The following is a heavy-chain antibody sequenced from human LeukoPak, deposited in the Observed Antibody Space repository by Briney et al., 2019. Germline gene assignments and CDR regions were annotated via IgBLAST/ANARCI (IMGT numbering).Heavy chain of an antibody. D-gene: IGHD3-22*01. Sequence: SQTLSLTCIVSGGSISSGGYYWSWIRQHPGKGLEWIGYIYYSGSTYYNPSLKSRVTISVDTSKNQFSLKLSSVTAADTAVYYCARDRPYYYDSSGYHDAFDIWGQGTMVTVSS. CDR3: ARDRPYYYDSSGYHDAFDI. CDR1: GGSISSGGYY. CDR2: IYYSGST. V-gene: IGHV4-31*03. J-gene: IGHJ3*02.